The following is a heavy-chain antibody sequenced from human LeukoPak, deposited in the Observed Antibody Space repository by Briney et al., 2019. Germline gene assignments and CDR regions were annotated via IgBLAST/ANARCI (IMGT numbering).Heavy chain of an antibody. CDR2: IIPIFGTA. Sequence: SVKVSCKASGGTFSSYAISWVRQAPGQGLEWMGGIIPIFGTANYAQKFQGRVTITADKSTSTAYMELSSLRSDDTAVYYCARVPDLYYFDYWGQGTLVTVSS. J-gene: IGHJ4*02. CDR3: ARVPDLYYFDY. V-gene: IGHV1-69*06. CDR1: GGTFSSYA.